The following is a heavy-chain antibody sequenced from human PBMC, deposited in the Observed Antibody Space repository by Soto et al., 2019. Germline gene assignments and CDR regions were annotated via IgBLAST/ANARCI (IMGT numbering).Heavy chain of an antibody. D-gene: IGHD3-9*01. Sequence: GGSLRLSCAASGFTFSSYGMHWVRQAPGKGLEWVAVISHDGSNKYFADSVKGRFTISRDSSKNTLYLQMNSLRTEDTAVYYCATRYFDWLPNYYGMDVWGQGTTVTVSS. V-gene: IGHV3-30*03. CDR3: ATRYFDWLPNYYGMDV. CDR1: GFTFSSYG. J-gene: IGHJ6*02. CDR2: ISHDGSNK.